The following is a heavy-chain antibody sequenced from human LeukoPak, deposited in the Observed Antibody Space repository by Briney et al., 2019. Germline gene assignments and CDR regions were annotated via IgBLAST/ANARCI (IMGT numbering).Heavy chain of an antibody. CDR3: ARRCSSPSCFYH. J-gene: IGHJ4*02. D-gene: IGHD2-2*01. CDR2: ISYSGST. CDR1: GDSISSSSYQ. V-gene: IGHV4-39*01. Sequence: SETLSLTCTVSGDSISSSSYQWGWIRQPPGKGLEWIGSISYSGSTYYNPSLMSRVTMSVDTSKKQFSLKVSSVTAADTAVYYCARRCSSPSCFYHWGQGTLVIVSS.